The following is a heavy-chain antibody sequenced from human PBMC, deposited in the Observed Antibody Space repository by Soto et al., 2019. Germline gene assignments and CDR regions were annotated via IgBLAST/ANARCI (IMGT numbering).Heavy chain of an antibody. CDR2: IRSKGHNYAT. CDR3: TRDLFSYDYSGILWFDP. CDR1: GFAFSGSA. V-gene: IGHV3-73*01. Sequence: GGSLRLSCAASGFAFSGSAMYWVRQASGKGPEWVGRIRSKGHNYATEYAASVKGRFTISRDDSKNTAYLQMNSLQTEDAAVYYCTRDLFSYDYSGILWFDPWGQGTLVTVSS. J-gene: IGHJ5*02. D-gene: IGHD3-16*01.